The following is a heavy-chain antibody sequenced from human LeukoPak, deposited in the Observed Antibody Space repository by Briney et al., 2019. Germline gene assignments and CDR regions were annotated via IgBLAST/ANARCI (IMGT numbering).Heavy chain of an antibody. CDR2: INHSGST. V-gene: IGHV4-34*01. J-gene: IGHJ3*02. CDR3: AAYSWSAFDI. Sequence: SETLSLTCGVYGGSFSGYYWSWIRQSPGKGLEWIGEINHSGSTNYNPSLKSQVTISVDTSKNQFSLKLSSVTAADTAVYYCAAYSWSAFDIWGQGTMVTVSS. CDR1: GGSFSGYY. D-gene: IGHD2-21*01.